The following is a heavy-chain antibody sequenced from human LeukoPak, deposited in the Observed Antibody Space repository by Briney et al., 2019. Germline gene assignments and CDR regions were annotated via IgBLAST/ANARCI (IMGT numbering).Heavy chain of an antibody. J-gene: IGHJ6*03. CDR3: AGGLAAAHYYYYMDV. Sequence: GGSLRLSCAASGFTFSSYEMNWARQAPGKGLEWVSYISSSGSTIYCTDSVKGRFTISRDNAKNSLYLQMNSLRAEDTAVYYCAGGLAAAHYYYYMDVWGKGTTVTVSS. D-gene: IGHD6-13*01. CDR2: ISSSGSTI. V-gene: IGHV3-48*03. CDR1: GFTFSSYE.